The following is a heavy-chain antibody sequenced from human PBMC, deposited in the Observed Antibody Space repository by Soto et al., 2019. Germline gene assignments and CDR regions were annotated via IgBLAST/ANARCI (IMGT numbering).Heavy chain of an antibody. Sequence: QVQLVQSGAEVKKPGSSLKVSCKASGGTFSNCAISWVRQAPGQGLEWMGGIVPFFSTTNYAQKFQGRVTCTADRSTGTAYMDLSTLTLEDTAVYFCARGLTMTSASLTPHYYAMDVWGQGTAVTVSS. CDR1: GGTFSNCA. CDR2: IVPFFSTT. V-gene: IGHV1-69*06. D-gene: IGHD3-22*01. CDR3: ARGLTMTSASLTPHYYAMDV. J-gene: IGHJ6*02.